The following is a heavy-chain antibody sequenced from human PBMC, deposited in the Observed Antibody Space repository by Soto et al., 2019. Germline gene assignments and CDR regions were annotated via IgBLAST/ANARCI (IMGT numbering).Heavy chain of an antibody. D-gene: IGHD1-26*01. CDR3: ARTPNNGRAGVYGMDV. J-gene: IGHJ6*02. Sequence: QVQLVQSGAEVKKPGASVKVSCKASGYTFTNYYIHWVRQAPGQGLEWMGWIDGDSGDTNYAQKFQGWVTMTRDTSFITAYMELSRLTSDDTAVYYCARTPNNGRAGVYGMDVWGQGTTVTVSS. CDR1: GYTFTNYY. V-gene: IGHV1-2*04. CDR2: IDGDSGDT.